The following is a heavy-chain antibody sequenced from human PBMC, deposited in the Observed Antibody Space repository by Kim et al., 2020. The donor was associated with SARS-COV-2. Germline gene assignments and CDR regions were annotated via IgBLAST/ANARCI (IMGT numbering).Heavy chain of an antibody. CDR3: ARQLVGGFALVTAFYY. CDR1: GFSLGSNT. CDR2: INAGNGRT. V-gene: IGHV1-3*01. Sequence: ASVKVSCKASGFSLGSNTLHWVRQAPGQRLEWLGFINAGNGRTLYSRKFQARISITTDTSANTAYIELHSLTSQDTSIYYCARQLVGGFALVTAFYYWG. D-gene: IGHD2-21*02. J-gene: IGHJ4*01.